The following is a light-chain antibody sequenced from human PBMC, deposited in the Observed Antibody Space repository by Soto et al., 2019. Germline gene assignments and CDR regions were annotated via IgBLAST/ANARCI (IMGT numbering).Light chain of an antibody. Sequence: EIVLTQSPGNLSLSPGERATLSCRASQSASSSYLAWYQQKPGQAPRLLIYGASNRATGIPDRFIGSGSGTDFTLTISRLEPEDFAVYYWQQYGNSRAFGQGTKVEIE. J-gene: IGKJ1*01. CDR2: GAS. CDR1: QSASSSY. CDR3: QQYGNSRA. V-gene: IGKV3-20*01.